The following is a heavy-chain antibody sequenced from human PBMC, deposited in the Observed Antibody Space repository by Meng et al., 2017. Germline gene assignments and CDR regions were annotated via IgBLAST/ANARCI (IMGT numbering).Heavy chain of an antibody. V-gene: IGHV3-7*01. CDR3: ARADSSSWYSHPYFDY. D-gene: IGHD6-13*01. J-gene: IGHJ4*02. CDR2: IKQDGSEK. CDR1: GFTFSSYW. Sequence: GGSLRPSCAASGFTFSSYWMSWVRQAPGKGLEWVANIKQDGSEKYYVDSVKGRFTISRDNAKNSLYLQMNSLRAEDTAVYYCARADSSSWYSHPYFDYWGQGTLVTVSS.